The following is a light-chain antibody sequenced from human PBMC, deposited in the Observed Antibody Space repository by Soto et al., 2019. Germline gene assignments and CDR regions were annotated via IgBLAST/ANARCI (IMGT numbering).Light chain of an antibody. J-gene: IGKJ4*01. CDR2: GAS. V-gene: IGKV3-20*01. CDR1: QSVGSSY. Sequence: EIVLTQSPGTLSLSPGERATLSCRASQSVGSSYLAWYQQKPGQAPRLLIYGASSRATGIPDRFGRSGSGTAFTHTISRLEPEDFAEYYCQQYGSSPPTLGGGTKVEIK. CDR3: QQYGSSPPT.